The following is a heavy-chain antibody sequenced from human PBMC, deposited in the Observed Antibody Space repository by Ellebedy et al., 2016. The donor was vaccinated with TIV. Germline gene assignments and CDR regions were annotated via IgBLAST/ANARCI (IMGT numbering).Heavy chain of an antibody. CDR1: GFTFDDYT. J-gene: IGHJ4*02. CDR2: VTKDGGYT. V-gene: IGHV3-43*01. D-gene: IGHD3-3*01. CDR3: AKERSKITDY. Sequence: GGSLRPSCAASGFTFDDYTMHWVRQAPGKGLEWLSFVTKDGGYTYYADSVKGRLTISRDNSKNSLYLQMNSLTIEDTALYFCAKERSKITDYWGQGTLVSVSS.